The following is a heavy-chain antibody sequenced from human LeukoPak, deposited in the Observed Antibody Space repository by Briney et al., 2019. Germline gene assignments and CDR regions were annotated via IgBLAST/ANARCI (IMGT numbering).Heavy chain of an antibody. CDR3: ARVADSTDAFDI. D-gene: IGHD4-11*01. J-gene: IGHJ3*02. CDR1: GFTFSSHS. V-gene: IGHV3-48*01. CDR2: ISSSSSTI. Sequence: PGGSLRLSCAASGFTFSSHSMIWVRQAPSEGLEWVSHISSSSSTIYYADSVKGRFTISRDNAKSSLYLQMNSLRAEDTAVYYCARVADSTDAFDIWGQGTMVTVSS.